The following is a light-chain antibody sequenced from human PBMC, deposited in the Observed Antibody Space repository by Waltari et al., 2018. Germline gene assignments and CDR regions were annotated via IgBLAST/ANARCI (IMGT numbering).Light chain of an antibody. Sequence: SYVLTQPPSVSVAPGETASITCGGDNIGSYSVHWYQQKPGQAPVLVIFYDSDRPSGFPSRFSGYNSVNTANLTFTSVEAGDEARYYCQVWHADIDPGVFGTGTEVTVL. J-gene: IGLJ1*01. V-gene: IGLV3-21*04. CDR2: YDS. CDR1: NIGSYS. CDR3: QVWHADIDPGV.